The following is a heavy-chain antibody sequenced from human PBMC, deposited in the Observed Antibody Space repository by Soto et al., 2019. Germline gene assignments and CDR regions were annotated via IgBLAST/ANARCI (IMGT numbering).Heavy chain of an antibody. CDR3: ARELWFGESYYYYGMDV. V-gene: IGHV1-2*04. CDR1: GYTFTGYY. J-gene: IGHJ6*02. D-gene: IGHD3-10*01. Sequence: QVQLVQSGAEVKKPGASVKVSCKASGYTFTGYYMHWVRQAPGQGLEWMGWINPNSGGTNYAQKFKGWVTMTRDTSISTAYMELSRLRSDDTAVYYCARELWFGESYYYYGMDVWGQGTTVTVSS. CDR2: INPNSGGT.